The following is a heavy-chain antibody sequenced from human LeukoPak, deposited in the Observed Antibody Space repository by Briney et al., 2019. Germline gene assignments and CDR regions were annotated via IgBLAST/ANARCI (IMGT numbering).Heavy chain of an antibody. D-gene: IGHD6-13*01. CDR2: IKQDGSEK. V-gene: IGHV3-7*03. CDR3: ARDLGIAPTF. CDR1: GFTLSNYW. J-gene: IGHJ4*02. Sequence: GGSLRLSCAASGFTLSNYWMSWIRQAPGKGLEWVANIKQDGSEKYYVDSVKGRFTISRDNAKNSLYLQMNSLRAEDTAVYYCARDLGIAPTFGGQGTLVTVSS.